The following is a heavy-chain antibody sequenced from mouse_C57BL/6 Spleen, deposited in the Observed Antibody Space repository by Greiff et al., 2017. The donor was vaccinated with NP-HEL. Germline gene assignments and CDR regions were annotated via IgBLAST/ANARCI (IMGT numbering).Heavy chain of an antibody. CDR3: AREVYGNYGYFDV. V-gene: IGHV1-82*01. Sequence: VQLQQSGPELVKPGASVKISCKASGYAFSSSWMNWVKQRPGKGLEWIGRIYPGDGDTNYNGKFKGKATLTADKSSSTAYMQLSSLTPEDSAVYFCAREVYGNYGYFDVWGTGTTVTVSS. CDR2: IYPGDGDT. CDR1: GYAFSSSW. D-gene: IGHD2-1*01. J-gene: IGHJ1*03.